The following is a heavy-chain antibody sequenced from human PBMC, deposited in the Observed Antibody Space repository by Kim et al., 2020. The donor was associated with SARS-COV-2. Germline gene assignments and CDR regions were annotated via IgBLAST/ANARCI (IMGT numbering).Heavy chain of an antibody. CDR3: ARVSPIDSSGPTFNYYYYGMDV. CDR1: GGTFSSYA. Sequence: SVKVSCKASGGTFSSYAISWVRQAPGQGLEWMGGIIPIFGTANYAQKFQGRVTITADESTSTAYMELSSLRSEDTAVYYCARVSPIDSSGPTFNYYYYGMDVWGQGTTVTVSS. D-gene: IGHD3-22*01. J-gene: IGHJ6*02. CDR2: IIPIFGTA. V-gene: IGHV1-69*13.